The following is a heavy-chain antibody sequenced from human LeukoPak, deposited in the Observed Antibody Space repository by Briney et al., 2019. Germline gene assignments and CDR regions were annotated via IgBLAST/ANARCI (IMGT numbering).Heavy chain of an antibody. Sequence: GGSLRLSCAASGFTFSSYSMNWVRQAPGKGLEWVSSISSSSSYIYYADSVKGRFAISRDNAKNSLYLQMNSLRAEDTAVYYCARPGAGGTFNYWGQGTLVTVSS. CDR1: GFTFSSYS. V-gene: IGHV3-21*01. J-gene: IGHJ4*02. CDR3: ARPGAGGTFNY. D-gene: IGHD2-8*02. CDR2: ISSSSSYI.